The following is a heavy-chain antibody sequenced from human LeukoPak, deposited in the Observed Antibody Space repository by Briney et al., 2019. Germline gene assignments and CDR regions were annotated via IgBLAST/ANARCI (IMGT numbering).Heavy chain of an antibody. CDR1: GYTFNDYY. V-gene: IGHV1-2*02. CDR3: ARLTYDSSDYEYFQH. CDR2: INPDSGGT. D-gene: IGHD3-22*01. Sequence: ASVKVSCKASGYTFNDYYMHWVRQAPGQGLEWMGRINPDSGGTDYAQTFQGRVTMTRDTSITTAYMDLDRLRSDDTAVYYCARLTYDSSDYEYFQHWGQGTLVTVSS. J-gene: IGHJ1*01.